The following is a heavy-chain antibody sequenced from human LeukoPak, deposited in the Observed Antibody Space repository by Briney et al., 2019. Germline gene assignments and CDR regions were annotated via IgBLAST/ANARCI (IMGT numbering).Heavy chain of an antibody. CDR3: ARAQYYYDSSGYENWFDP. CDR2: IYYSGST. Sequence: SETLSLTCTVSGGSISSYYWSWIRQPPGKGLEWIGYIYYSGSTNYTPSLKSRVTISVDTSKNQFSLKLSSVTAADTAVYYCARAQYYYDSSGYENWFDPWGQGTLVTVSS. D-gene: IGHD3-22*01. V-gene: IGHV4-59*08. CDR1: GGSISSYY. J-gene: IGHJ5*02.